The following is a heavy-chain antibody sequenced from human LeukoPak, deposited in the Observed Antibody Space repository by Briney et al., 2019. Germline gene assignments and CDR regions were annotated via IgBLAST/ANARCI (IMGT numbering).Heavy chain of an antibody. D-gene: IGHD6-19*01. J-gene: IGHJ4*02. V-gene: IGHV1-8*03. CDR2: MSPNSGNT. Sequence: GASVKVSCKASGYTFTSYDINWVRQATGQGLEWMGWMSPNSGNTGYAQKFQGRVTITRNTSISTAYMELSSLRSEDTAVYYCARGLGSWLGIDYWGQGSLVTVSS. CDR3: ARGLGSWLGIDY. CDR1: GYTFTSYD.